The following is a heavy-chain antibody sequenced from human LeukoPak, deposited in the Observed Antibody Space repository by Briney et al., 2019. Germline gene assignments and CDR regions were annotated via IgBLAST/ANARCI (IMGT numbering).Heavy chain of an antibody. CDR2: ISAYNGNT. CDR3: ARDRAVMITFGGTHERFDY. CDR1: GYTFTSYG. J-gene: IGHJ4*02. Sequence: ASVKVSCKASGYTFTSYGISWVRQAPGQGLEWMGWISAYNGNTNYAQKLQGRVTMTTDTSTSTAYMELRSLRSDDTAVYYCARDRAVMITFGGTHERFDYWGQGTLVTVSS. V-gene: IGHV1-18*01. D-gene: IGHD3-16*01.